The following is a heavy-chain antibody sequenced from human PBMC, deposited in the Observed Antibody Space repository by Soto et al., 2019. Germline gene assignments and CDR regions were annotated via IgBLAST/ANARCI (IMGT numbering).Heavy chain of an antibody. V-gene: IGHV3-30*18. D-gene: IGHD4-17*01. CDR1: GFTFSTYG. Sequence: QVQLVESGGGEVQPGRSLTISCAASGFTFSTYGMHGVRQTPGKGLECVAVISYDGTNKFYSDSVKGRFTISRDNFKNTLTLQMNSLRADDTAVYSCAKDLQSYGDYDYYCYGLDVWGLGTRVTVSS. J-gene: IGHJ6*02. CDR2: ISYDGTNK. CDR3: AKDLQSYGDYDYYCYGLDV.